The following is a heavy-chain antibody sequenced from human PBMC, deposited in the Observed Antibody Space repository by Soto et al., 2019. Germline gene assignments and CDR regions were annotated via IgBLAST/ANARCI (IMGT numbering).Heavy chain of an antibody. Sequence: PSETLSLTCTVSGISVSSNDYYWGWVRQSPGKGLDWIGNLFYSGSTFYNPSLRSRVTISADTSKNQFSLRLSSVTAADTAVYYCAAFVVPASRNTDFDFWGQGTLVTSPQ. CDR2: LFYSGST. V-gene: IGHV4-39*01. CDR1: GISVSSNDYY. D-gene: IGHD2-15*01. CDR3: AAFVVPASRNTDFDF. J-gene: IGHJ4*02.